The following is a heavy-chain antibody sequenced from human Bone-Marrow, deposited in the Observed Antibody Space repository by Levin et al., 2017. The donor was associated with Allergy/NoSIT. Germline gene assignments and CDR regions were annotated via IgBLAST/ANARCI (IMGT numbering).Heavy chain of an antibody. Sequence: GESLKISCAASGFTFSSYDMHWVRQATGKGLEWVSAIGTAGDTYYPGSVKGRFTISRENAKNSLYLQMNSLRAGDTAVYYCARGYSSGWYGGLCADYWGQGTLVTVSS. V-gene: IGHV3-13*01. CDR1: GFTFSSYD. J-gene: IGHJ4*02. D-gene: IGHD6-19*01. CDR2: IGTAGDT. CDR3: ARGYSSGWYGGLCADY.